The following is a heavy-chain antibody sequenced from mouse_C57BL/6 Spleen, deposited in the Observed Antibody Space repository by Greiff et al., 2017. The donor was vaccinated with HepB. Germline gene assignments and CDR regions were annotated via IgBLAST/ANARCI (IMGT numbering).Heavy chain of an antibody. CDR2: ISSGGSYT. CDR3: ARQGAMDPAWFAY. CDR1: GFTFSSYG. V-gene: IGHV5-6*01. D-gene: IGHD1-1*02. J-gene: IGHJ3*01. Sequence: EVKLVESGGDLVKPGGSLKLSCAASGFTFSSYGMSWVRQTPDKRLEWVATISSGGSYTYYPDSVKGRFTISRDNAKNTLYLQMSSLKSEDTAMYYCARQGAMDPAWFAYWGQGTLVTVSA.